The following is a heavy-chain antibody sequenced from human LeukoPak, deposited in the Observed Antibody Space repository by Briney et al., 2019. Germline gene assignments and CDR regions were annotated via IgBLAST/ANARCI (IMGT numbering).Heavy chain of an antibody. D-gene: IGHD7-27*01. V-gene: IGHV4-59*08. J-gene: IGHJ4*02. CDR1: GGSISRYY. CDR2: IAYTGST. CDR3: ARGGSLTGDPDY. Sequence: TVSGGSISRYYWSWIRQPPGKGLEWIGFIAYTGSTNYNPSLKSRVTISVDTSKNQFSLKLSSVTAADTAVYYCARGGSLTGDPDYWGQGTLVTVSS.